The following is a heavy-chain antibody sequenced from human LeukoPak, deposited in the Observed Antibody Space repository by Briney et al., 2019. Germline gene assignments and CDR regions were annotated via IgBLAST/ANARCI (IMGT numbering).Heavy chain of an antibody. Sequence: GGSLRLSCAASGFTVSSNYMSWVRQAPGKGLEWVSVIYSGGSTYYADSVKGRFTISRDNSNNALYLQMNSLRAEDTAVYYCSKARGTSSWFIWFDPWGQGTLVTVSS. D-gene: IGHD6-13*01. CDR1: GFTVSSNY. J-gene: IGHJ5*02. CDR3: SKARGTSSWFIWFDP. V-gene: IGHV3-53*01. CDR2: IYSGGST.